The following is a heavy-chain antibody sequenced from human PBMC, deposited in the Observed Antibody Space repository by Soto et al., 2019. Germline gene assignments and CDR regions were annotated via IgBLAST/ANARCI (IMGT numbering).Heavy chain of an antibody. CDR2: ISESGGTI. Sequence: PGGSLRLSCAASGITLSDYYMSWIRQAPGKGLEWVSYISESGGTIYYGDSVKGRFTISRDNAKNSLYLQMNSLRAEDTAVYYCASRAPYYFHYWGPGTMVTV. CDR3: ASRAPYYFHY. D-gene: IGHD3-10*01. V-gene: IGHV3-11*01. J-gene: IGHJ4*02. CDR1: GITLSDYY.